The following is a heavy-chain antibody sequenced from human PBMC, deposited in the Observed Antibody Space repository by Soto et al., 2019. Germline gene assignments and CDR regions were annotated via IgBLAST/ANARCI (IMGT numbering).Heavy chain of an antibody. J-gene: IGHJ6*02. V-gene: IGHV3-23*01. CDR3: AKELGADYVWGSYRYTGGPYYYGMDV. CDR1: GFTFSSYA. Sequence: GGSLRLSCAASGFTFSSYAMSWVRQAPGKGLEWVSAISGSGGSTYYADSVKGRFTISRDNSKNTLYLQMNSLRAEDTAVYYCAKELGADYVWGSYRYTGGPYYYGMDVWGQGTTVTVSS. CDR2: ISGSGGST. D-gene: IGHD3-16*02.